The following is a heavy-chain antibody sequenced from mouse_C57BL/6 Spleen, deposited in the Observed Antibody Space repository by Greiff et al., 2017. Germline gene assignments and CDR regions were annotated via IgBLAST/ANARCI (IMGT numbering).Heavy chain of an antibody. CDR2: IDPANGNT. CDR3: ARGDYYGSSSYAMDY. J-gene: IGHJ4*01. V-gene: IGHV14-3*01. CDR1: GFNIKNTY. D-gene: IGHD1-1*01. Sequence: EVKLQQSVAELVRPGASVKLSCTASGFNIKNTYMHWVKQRPEQGLEWIGRIDPANGNTKYAPKFQGKATITADTSSNTAYLQLSSLTSEDTAIYYCARGDYYGSSSYAMDYWGQGTSVTVSS.